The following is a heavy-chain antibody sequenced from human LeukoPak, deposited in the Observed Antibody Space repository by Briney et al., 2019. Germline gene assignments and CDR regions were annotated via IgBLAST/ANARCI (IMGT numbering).Heavy chain of an antibody. CDR2: IGTISSNI. J-gene: IGHJ4*02. Sequence: GGSLRLSCSASGFTFSNYEMNWVRQAPGKGLEWVSYIGTISSNIYYADSVKGRFTISRDNAKNSLYLQMNSLRAEDTAAYYCATFYDTSGRDYWGQGTLVTVSS. D-gene: IGHD3-22*01. CDR1: GFTFSNYE. V-gene: IGHV3-48*03. CDR3: ATFYDTSGRDY.